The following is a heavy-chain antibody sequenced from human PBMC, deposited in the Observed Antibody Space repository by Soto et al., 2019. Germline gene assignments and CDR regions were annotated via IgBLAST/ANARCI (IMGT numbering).Heavy chain of an antibody. V-gene: IGHV4-34*01. CDR1: GGSFSGYY. J-gene: IGHJ4*02. D-gene: IGHD4-17*01. CDR3: ARVADYGDYVDY. Sequence: QVQLQQWGAGLLKPSETLSLTCAVYGGSFSGYYWSWIRQPPGKGLEWIGEINHSGSTNYNPSLKSRVTISVDTSKNQFSLKLSSVTAADTAVYYCARVADYGDYVDYWGQGTLVTDSS. CDR2: INHSGST.